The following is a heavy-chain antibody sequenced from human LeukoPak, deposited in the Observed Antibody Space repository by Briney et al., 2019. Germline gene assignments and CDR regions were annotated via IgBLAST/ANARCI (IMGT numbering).Heavy chain of an antibody. V-gene: IGHV3-48*01. CDR3: ARGIGLCLGDY. J-gene: IGHJ4*02. CDR1: GFTFSTYS. CDR2: TGGSSSGI. D-gene: IGHD3-16*01. Sequence: PGGSLRLSCAAYGFTFSTYSMIRLRQAPGHGLEWVSYTGGSSSGIYYTDSVKGRFTISRDNAKNSLYLEMDSWRGEDTAVYYCARGIGLCLGDYWGQGTLVTVSS.